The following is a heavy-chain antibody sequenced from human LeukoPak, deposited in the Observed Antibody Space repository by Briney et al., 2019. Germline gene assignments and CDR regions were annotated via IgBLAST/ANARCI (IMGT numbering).Heavy chain of an antibody. Sequence: SETLSLTCTVSGGPINSYYWSWIRQPAGKGLEWIGRIYSSGNTGYNPSLKSRVTMSLDTSKSQFSLNLSSVTAADTAVYYCARVDIRTAFFDYWGQGTLVTVSS. J-gene: IGHJ4*02. D-gene: IGHD5-12*01. CDR2: IYSSGNT. CDR1: GGPINSYY. CDR3: ARVDIRTAFFDY. V-gene: IGHV4-4*07.